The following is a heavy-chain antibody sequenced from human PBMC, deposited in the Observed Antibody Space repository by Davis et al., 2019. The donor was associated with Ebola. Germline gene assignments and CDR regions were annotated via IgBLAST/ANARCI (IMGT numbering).Heavy chain of an antibody. CDR3: ARQPKYYYDSSGYYLTLYYFDY. V-gene: IGHV4-39*01. Sequence: SQTLSLTCAVSGSSISSHYWSWIRQPPGKGLEWIGSIYYSGSTYYNPSLKSRVTISVDTSKNQFSLKLSSVTAADTAVYYCARQPKYYYDSSGYYLTLYYFDYWGQGTLVTVSS. CDR2: IYYSGST. J-gene: IGHJ4*02. CDR1: GSSISSHY. D-gene: IGHD3-22*01.